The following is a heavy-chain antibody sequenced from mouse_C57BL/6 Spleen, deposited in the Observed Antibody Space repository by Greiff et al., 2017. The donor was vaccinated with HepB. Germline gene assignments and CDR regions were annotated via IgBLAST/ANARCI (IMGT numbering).Heavy chain of an antibody. D-gene: IGHD2-4*01. CDR2: INPNNGGT. CDR3: ARRDYDYDGGVSMDY. CDR1: GYTFTDYN. J-gene: IGHJ4*01. Sequence: VQLQQSGPELVKPGASVKIPCKASGYTFTDYNMDWVKQSHGKSLEWIGDINPNNGGTIYNQKFKGKATLTVDKSSSTAYMELRSLTSEDTAVYYCARRDYDYDGGVSMDYWGQGTSVTVSS. V-gene: IGHV1-18*01.